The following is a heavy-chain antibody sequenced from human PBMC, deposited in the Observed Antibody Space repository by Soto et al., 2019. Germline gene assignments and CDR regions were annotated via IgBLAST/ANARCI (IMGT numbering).Heavy chain of an antibody. D-gene: IGHD2-2*01. CDR3: ATGGYCSSTSCLGGDYYYYGMDV. CDR2: FDPEDGET. Sequence: GASVKVSCKVSGYTLTELSMHWVRQAPGKGLEWMGGFDPEDGETIYAQKFQGRATMTEDTSTDTAYMELSSLRSEDTAVYYCATGGYCSSTSCLGGDYYYYGMDVWGQGTTVTVSS. CDR1: GYTLTELS. J-gene: IGHJ6*02. V-gene: IGHV1-24*01.